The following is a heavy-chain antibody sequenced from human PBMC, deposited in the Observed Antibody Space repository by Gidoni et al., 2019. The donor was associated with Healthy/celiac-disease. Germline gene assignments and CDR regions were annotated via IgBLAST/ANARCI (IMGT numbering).Heavy chain of an antibody. Sequence: EVQLVESGGGLVQPGRSLRRSCAASGFTFDDYAMHWVRQAPGKGLGWVSGISLNSGSIGYADSVKGRFTISRDNAKNSLYLQMNSLRAEDTALYYCAKGPTTVTTPYYFDYWGQGTLVTVSS. CDR1: GFTFDDYA. CDR3: AKGPTTVTTPYYFDY. J-gene: IGHJ4*02. CDR2: ISLNSGSI. D-gene: IGHD4-17*01. V-gene: IGHV3-9*01.